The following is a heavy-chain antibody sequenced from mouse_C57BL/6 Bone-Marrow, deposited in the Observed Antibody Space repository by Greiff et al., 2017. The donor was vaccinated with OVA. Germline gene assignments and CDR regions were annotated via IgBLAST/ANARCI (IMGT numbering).Heavy chain of an antibody. CDR1: GFNITNTY. D-gene: IGHD3-2*02. V-gene: IGHV14-3*01. CDR2: IDPANGNT. Sequence: EVHLVEPVAELVRPGASVKLSCTASGFNITNTYMHWVKQRPEQGLEWIGRIDPANGNTQYAPKFQGKATITADTSSNTAYLQLSSLTSEDTAISYCDRAGVNQTAQFAWFADWGQGTLVTVSA. CDR3: DRAGVNQTAQFAWFAD. J-gene: IGHJ3*01.